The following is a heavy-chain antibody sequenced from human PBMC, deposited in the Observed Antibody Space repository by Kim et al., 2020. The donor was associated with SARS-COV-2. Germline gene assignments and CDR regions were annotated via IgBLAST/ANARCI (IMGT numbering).Heavy chain of an antibody. D-gene: IGHD6-6*01. J-gene: IGHJ6*02. CDR1: GYTFSSYD. Sequence: ASVKVSCKTSGYTFSSYDINWVRQATGQGLEWMGWMNPNSGNTGYAQKFQGRVTMTRNTSISTAYMELSGLRSEDTAMYFCVRVKYSSFRYYFALDVWGQGTTVTVSS. V-gene: IGHV1-8*01. CDR2: MNPNSGNT. CDR3: VRVKYSSFRYYFALDV.